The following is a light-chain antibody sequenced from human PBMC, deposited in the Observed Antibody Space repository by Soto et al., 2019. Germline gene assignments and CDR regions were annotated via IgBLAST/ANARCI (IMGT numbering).Light chain of an antibody. CDR3: LQDYNYPIT. V-gene: IGKV1-6*01. Sequence: AIQMTQSPSSLSASVGDRVTITCRASQGIRNDLGWYQQKPGNAPKLLIYAASSLHSGVPSRFSGSASGTDFTLTISSLQPEDFATYYCLQDYNYPITFGQGTRLEMK. CDR1: QGIRND. J-gene: IGKJ5*01. CDR2: AAS.